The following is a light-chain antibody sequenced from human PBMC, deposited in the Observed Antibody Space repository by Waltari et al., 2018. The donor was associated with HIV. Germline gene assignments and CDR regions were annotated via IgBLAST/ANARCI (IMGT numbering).Light chain of an antibody. Sequence: QSVLTQPPSVSAAPGQRVTISCSGSSSNIGNNYVSWYQQLPGAAPKLLIYDKNKRPSGIPDQFSGSKSGTSATLGITGLQTGDEADYFCGTWDSSLSAWVFGGGTKLTVL. CDR1: SSNIGNNY. J-gene: IGLJ3*02. V-gene: IGLV1-51*01. CDR2: DKN. CDR3: GTWDSSLSAWV.